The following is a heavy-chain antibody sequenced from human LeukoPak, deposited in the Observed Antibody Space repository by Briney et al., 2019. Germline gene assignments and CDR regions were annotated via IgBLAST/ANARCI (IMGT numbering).Heavy chain of an antibody. V-gene: IGHV4-34*01. J-gene: IGHJ4*02. CDR3: ARGLDTAMADS. CDR1: GGSFSGYY. Sequence: SETLSLTCAVHGGSFSGYYWSWIRQPPGKGLEWIGEINHSGSTNYNPSLKSRVTISVDTSKNQFSLKLSSVTAADTAVYYCARGLDTAMADSWGQGTLVTVSS. D-gene: IGHD5-18*01. CDR2: INHSGST.